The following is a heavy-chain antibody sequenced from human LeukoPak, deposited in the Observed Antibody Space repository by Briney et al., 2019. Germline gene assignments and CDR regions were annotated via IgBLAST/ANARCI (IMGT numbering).Heavy chain of an antibody. J-gene: IGHJ5*02. CDR3: ARGKTSQNIVTRKTYNWFDP. Sequence: GGSLRLSCAASGFTFSSYWMHWVRQTPGKGLMWVARIKSDGSTIYADSVKGRFTISRDNAKNSLYLQMKSLRVEDTAVYYCARGKTSQNIVTRKTYNWFDPWGQGTLATVSS. D-gene: IGHD2/OR15-2a*01. CDR1: GFTFSSYW. V-gene: IGHV3-74*01. CDR2: IKSDGST.